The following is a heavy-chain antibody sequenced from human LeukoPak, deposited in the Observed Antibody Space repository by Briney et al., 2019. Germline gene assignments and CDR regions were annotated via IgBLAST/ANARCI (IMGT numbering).Heavy chain of an antibody. Sequence: GGSLRLSCAASGFTFSSYAMNWVRQAPGKGLEWVAVISYDGSNKYYADSVKGRFTISRDNSKNTLYLQMNSLRAEDTAVYYCAKDARRGSYSDYWGQGTLVTVSS. CDR2: ISYDGSNK. CDR1: GFTFSSYA. CDR3: AKDARRGSYSDY. J-gene: IGHJ4*02. D-gene: IGHD1-26*01. V-gene: IGHV3-30*18.